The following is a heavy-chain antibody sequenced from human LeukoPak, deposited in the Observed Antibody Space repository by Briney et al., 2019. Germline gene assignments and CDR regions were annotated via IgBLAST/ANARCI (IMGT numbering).Heavy chain of an antibody. CDR3: ARHLSGAYEFDY. Sequence: GESLKTSWKGPGYRFTSYWITWVRQLPGKGLGWIGIIDLGDSDTRYRPSVQGQFTISTDNAISTAYLQWSSLKASDTAIYYCARHLSGAYEFDYWGQGTLVTVSS. CDR2: IDLGDSDT. V-gene: IGHV5-51*01. D-gene: IGHD3-9*01. J-gene: IGHJ4*02. CDR1: GYRFTSYW.